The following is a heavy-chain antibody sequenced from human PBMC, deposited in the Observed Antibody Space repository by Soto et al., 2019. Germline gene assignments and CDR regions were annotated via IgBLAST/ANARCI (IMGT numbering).Heavy chain of an antibody. D-gene: IGHD3-10*01. J-gene: IGHJ6*02. CDR2: ISGSGGST. Sequence: EVQLLESGGGLVQPGGSLRLSCAASGFTFSSYAMSWVRQAPGQGLEWVSAISGSGGSTYYADSVKGRFTISRDNSKNTLYLQMNSLRAEDTAVYYCATRVATWGSGNYYYGMDVWGQGTTVTVSS. V-gene: IGHV3-23*01. CDR3: ATRVATWGSGNYYYGMDV. CDR1: GFTFSSYA.